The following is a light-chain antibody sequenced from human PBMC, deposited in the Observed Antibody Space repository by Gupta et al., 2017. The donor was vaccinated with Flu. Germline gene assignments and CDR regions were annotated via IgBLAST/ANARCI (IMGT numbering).Light chain of an antibody. CDR2: GAS. CDR3: QQCHSTPLT. V-gene: IGKV1-39*01. CDR1: QVISNY. Sequence: PSSLAASVGDRVTISCRASQVISNYLNWYQQTAGKAPKLLIYGASTVQSGVPSRFSGSEPGTDFTLTISSLQPEDSATYYCQQCHSTPLTFGGGTKVDI. J-gene: IGKJ4*01.